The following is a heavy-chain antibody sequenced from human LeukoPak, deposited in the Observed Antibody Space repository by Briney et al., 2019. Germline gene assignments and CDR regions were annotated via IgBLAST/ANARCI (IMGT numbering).Heavy chain of an antibody. V-gene: IGHV3-53*01. CDR3: AQVGDSGAFDI. J-gene: IGHJ3*02. D-gene: IGHD2-21*02. Sequence: PGGSLRLSCAASGFTFSSNYMSWVRQAPGKGLEWVSVIYSGGSTYYADSVKGLFTISRDNSKNTLYLQMNSLRAEDTAVYYCAQVGDSGAFDIWGQGTMVTVSS. CDR1: GFTFSSNY. CDR2: IYSGGST.